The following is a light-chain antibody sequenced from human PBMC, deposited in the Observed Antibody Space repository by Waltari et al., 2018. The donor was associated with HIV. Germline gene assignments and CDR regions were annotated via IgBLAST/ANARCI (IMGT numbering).Light chain of an antibody. V-gene: IGKV3-15*01. CDR3: HHYNNWRET. J-gene: IGKJ1*01. CDR2: GTS. CDR1: QSVNSN. Sequence: EILMTHSPATLSVSHGQTATLSCRASQSVNSNLAWYQHKPGQTPRLLLHGTSTRATDKPARFSGSGSGTEFTLTISSLQSEDFAVYYCHHYNNWRETFGEGNKVEIK.